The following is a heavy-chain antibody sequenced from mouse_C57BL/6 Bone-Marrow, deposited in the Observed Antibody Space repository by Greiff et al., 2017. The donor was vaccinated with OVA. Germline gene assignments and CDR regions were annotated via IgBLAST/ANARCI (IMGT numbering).Heavy chain of an antibody. D-gene: IGHD1-1*01. V-gene: IGHV1-81*01. CDR1: GYTFTSYG. CDR3: ALYYYGYAMDY. CDR2: IYPRSGNT. J-gene: IGHJ4*01. Sequence: VQRVESGAELARPGASVKLSCKASGYTFTSYGISWVKQRTGQGLEWIGEIYPRSGNTYYNEKFKGKATLTADKSSSTAYMELRSLTSEDSAVYFCALYYYGYAMDYWGQGTSVTVSS.